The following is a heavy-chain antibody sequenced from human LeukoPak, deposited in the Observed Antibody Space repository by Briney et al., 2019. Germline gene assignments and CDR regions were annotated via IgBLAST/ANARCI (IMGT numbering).Heavy chain of an antibody. D-gene: IGHD5-18*01. Sequence: SETLSLTCAVYGGSFSGYYWSWIRRPPGKGLEWIGEINHSGSTNYNPSLKSRVTISVDTSKNQFSLKLSSVTAADTAVYYCARGPRYSKFDYWGQGTLVTVSS. V-gene: IGHV4-34*01. CDR2: INHSGST. J-gene: IGHJ4*02. CDR3: ARGPRYSKFDY. CDR1: GGSFSGYY.